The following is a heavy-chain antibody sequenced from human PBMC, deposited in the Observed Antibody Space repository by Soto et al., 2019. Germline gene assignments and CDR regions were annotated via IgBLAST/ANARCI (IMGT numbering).Heavy chain of an antibody. CDR2: INHSGST. CDR1: GGSFSGYY. CDR3: ARGGYSGYGSS. J-gene: IGHJ4*02. Sequence: SETLSLTCAVYGGSFSGYYWSWIRQPPGKGLEWIGEINHSGSTNYNPSLKSRVTISVDTSKNQFSLKLSSVTAADTAVYYCARGGYSGYGSSWGQGTLVTVSS. D-gene: IGHD5-12*01. V-gene: IGHV4-34*01.